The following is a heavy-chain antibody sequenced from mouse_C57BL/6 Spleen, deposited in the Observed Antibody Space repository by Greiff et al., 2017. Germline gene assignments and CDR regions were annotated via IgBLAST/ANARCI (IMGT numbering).Heavy chain of an antibody. Sequence: QVHVKQPGAELVSPGSSVKLSCKASGYTFTSYWLHWVKQRPIQGLDGIGNIDPSDSETHYNQQFKDKATLTVDKSSSTAYMQLSSLRCEDSAVSYGAGNYYGSSYWYFDVWGTGTTVTVSS. D-gene: IGHD1-1*01. CDR3: AGNYYGSSYWYFDV. CDR2: IDPSDSET. CDR1: GYTFTSYW. V-gene: IGHV1-52*01. J-gene: IGHJ1*03.